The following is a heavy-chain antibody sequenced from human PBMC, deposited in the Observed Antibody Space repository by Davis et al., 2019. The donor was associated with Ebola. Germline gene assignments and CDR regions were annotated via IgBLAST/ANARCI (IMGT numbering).Heavy chain of an antibody. CDR2: ISSSSSYT. Sequence: GGSLRLSCAASGFTFSSYSMNWVRQAPGKGLEWVSYISSSSSYTNYADSVKGRFTISRDNAKNSLYLQMNSLRAEDTAVYYCARVGYCSGGSCYEGLDYWGQGTLVTVSS. V-gene: IGHV3-21*05. CDR3: ARVGYCSGGSCYEGLDY. D-gene: IGHD2-15*01. CDR1: GFTFSSYS. J-gene: IGHJ4*02.